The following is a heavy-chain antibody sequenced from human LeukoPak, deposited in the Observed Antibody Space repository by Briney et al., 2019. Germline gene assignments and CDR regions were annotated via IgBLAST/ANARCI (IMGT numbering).Heavy chain of an antibody. Sequence: GASVKVSCKASGYTFTSYGISWVRQAPGQGLEWMGWVSAYNGNTNYAQKLQGRVTMTTDTSTSTAYMELRSLRSDDTAVYYCARSPGGVATITWLDYWAQGTLVTVSS. D-gene: IGHD5-12*01. J-gene: IGHJ4*02. V-gene: IGHV1-18*01. CDR2: VSAYNGNT. CDR3: ARSPGGVATITWLDY. CDR1: GYTFTSYG.